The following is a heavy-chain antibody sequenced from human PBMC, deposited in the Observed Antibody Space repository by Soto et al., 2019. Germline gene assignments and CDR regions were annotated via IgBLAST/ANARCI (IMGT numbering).Heavy chain of an antibody. J-gene: IGHJ3*02. V-gene: IGHV3-30-3*01. CDR1: GFTFSSYA. Sequence: ESGGGVVQPGRSLRLSCAASGFTFSSYAMHWVRQAPGKGLEWVAVISYDGSNKYYADSVKGRFTISRDNSKNTLYLQMNSLRAEDTAVYYCARGEWELLNDAFDIWGQGTMVTVSS. CDR3: ARGEWELLNDAFDI. CDR2: ISYDGSNK. D-gene: IGHD1-26*01.